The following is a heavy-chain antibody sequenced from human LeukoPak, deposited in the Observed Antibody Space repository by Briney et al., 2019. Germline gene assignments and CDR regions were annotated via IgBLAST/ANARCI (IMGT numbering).Heavy chain of an antibody. CDR3: ARSESSGWSGGNYYYYGMDV. V-gene: IGHV1-69*04. Sequence: GSSVKVSCKASGGTFSSYAISWVRPAPGQGLEWMGRSIPILGIANYAQKFQGRVTITADKSTSTAYMELSSLRSEDTAVYYCARSESSGWSGGNYYYYGMDVWGQGTTVTVSS. D-gene: IGHD6-19*01. CDR2: SIPILGIA. J-gene: IGHJ6*02. CDR1: GGTFSSYA.